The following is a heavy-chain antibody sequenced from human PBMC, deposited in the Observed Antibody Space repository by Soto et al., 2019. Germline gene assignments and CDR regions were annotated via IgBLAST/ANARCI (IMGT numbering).Heavy chain of an antibody. J-gene: IGHJ4*02. V-gene: IGHV4-59*01. CDR1: GGSISSYY. Sequence: QVQLQESGPGLVKPSETLSLTCTVSGGSISSYYWSWIRQPPGKGLEWIGYIYYSGSTNYNPSLQSRVTISVDTSKNQVPLKLSSVTAADTAVYYCARDRGDSSGYSTPFDYWGQGTLVTVSS. D-gene: IGHD3-22*01. CDR3: ARDRGDSSGYSTPFDY. CDR2: IYYSGST.